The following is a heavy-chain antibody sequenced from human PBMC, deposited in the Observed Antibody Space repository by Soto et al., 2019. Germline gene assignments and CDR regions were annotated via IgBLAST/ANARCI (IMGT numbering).Heavy chain of an antibody. V-gene: IGHV3-30*18. Sequence: HPGGSLRLSCAASGFTFSSYGMHWVRQAPGKGLEWVAVISYDGSNKYYADSVKGRFTISRDNSKNTLYLQMNSLRAEDTAVYYCAKVTEGPYYYGMDVWGQGTTVTVSS. D-gene: IGHD3-16*01. CDR3: AKVTEGPYYYGMDV. CDR2: ISYDGSNK. CDR1: GFTFSSYG. J-gene: IGHJ6*02.